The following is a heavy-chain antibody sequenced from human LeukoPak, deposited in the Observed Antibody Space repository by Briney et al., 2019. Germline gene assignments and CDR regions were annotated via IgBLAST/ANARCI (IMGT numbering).Heavy chain of an antibody. Sequence: ASVKVSCKASGYTFTGYYMHWVRQAPGQGLEWMVWINPNSGGTNYAQKFQGWVTMTRDTSISTAYMELSRLRSDDTAVYYCARVKGNSGSQPGGWFDPWGQGTLVTVSS. CDR1: GYTFTGYY. CDR2: INPNSGGT. J-gene: IGHJ5*02. V-gene: IGHV1-2*04. CDR3: ARVKGNSGSQPGGWFDP. D-gene: IGHD1-26*01.